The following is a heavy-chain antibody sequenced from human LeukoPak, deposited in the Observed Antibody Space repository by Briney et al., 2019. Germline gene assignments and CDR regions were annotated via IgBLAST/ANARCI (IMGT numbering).Heavy chain of an antibody. Sequence: NSSETLSLTCTVSGGSISSYYWSWIRQPPGKGLEWIGYIYYSGTTDYNPSLKSRVTISVDTSNNQFSLKVSSVTAADTAVYYCARSSGAYRSFDYRGQGTLVPVSS. J-gene: IGHJ4*02. CDR1: GGSISSYY. D-gene: IGHD1-26*01. CDR3: ARSSGAYRSFDY. CDR2: IYYSGTT. V-gene: IGHV4-59*01.